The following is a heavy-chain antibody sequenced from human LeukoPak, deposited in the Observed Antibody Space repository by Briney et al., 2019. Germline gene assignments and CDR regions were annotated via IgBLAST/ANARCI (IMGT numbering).Heavy chain of an antibody. CDR3: AKGGPLGYCTSTSCYTVFH. D-gene: IGHD2-2*02. J-gene: IGHJ4*02. V-gene: IGHV3-30*02. CDR1: GFTFSAYG. CDR2: IRYDGNTE. Sequence: GGSLRLSCAASGFTFSAYGMHWVRQAPGKGLELVAFIRYDGNTEYYGDSVKGRFTISRDNSKNTLYLQMNSLRAEDTALYYCAKGGPLGYCTSTSCYTVFHWGQGTLVTVSS.